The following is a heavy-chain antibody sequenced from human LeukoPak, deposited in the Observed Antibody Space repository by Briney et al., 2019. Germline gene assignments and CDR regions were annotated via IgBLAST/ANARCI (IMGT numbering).Heavy chain of an antibody. V-gene: IGHV4-4*07. Sequence: SETLSLTCTVSGGFISTHYGTWIRQPAGKGLEWIGRIFTTGRTNYIASLMSRVTMSVDTSKSHFSLKLRSVTAADTAVYYCARGDGSTMVRGVSRYGWLDPWGQGALVTVSS. CDR2: IFTTGRT. CDR3: ARGDGSTMVRGVSRYGWLDP. J-gene: IGHJ5*02. CDR1: GGFISTHY. D-gene: IGHD3-10*01.